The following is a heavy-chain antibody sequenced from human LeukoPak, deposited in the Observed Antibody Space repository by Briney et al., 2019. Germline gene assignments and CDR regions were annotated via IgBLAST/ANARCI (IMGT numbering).Heavy chain of an antibody. V-gene: IGHV1-8*03. CDR1: GYTFTSYD. J-gene: IGHJ6*03. CDR3: ARGPGYRTNGVCYNYYYYYMDV. Sequence: ASVKVSCKASGYTFTSYDINWVRQATGQGLEWMGWMNPNSGNTGYAQKFQGRVTITRNTSISTAYMELSSLRSEDTAVYYCARGPGYRTNGVCYNYYYYYMDVWGKGTTVTVSS. CDR2: MNPNSGNT. D-gene: IGHD2-8*01.